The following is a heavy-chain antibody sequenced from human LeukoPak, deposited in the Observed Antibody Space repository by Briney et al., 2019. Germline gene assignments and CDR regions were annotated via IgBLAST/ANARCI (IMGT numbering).Heavy chain of an antibody. CDR2: INHSGST. D-gene: IGHD3-22*01. V-gene: IGHV4-34*01. CDR1: GGTFSGYY. CDR3: ARHNYYDSSGHFDY. Sequence: SETLSLTCAVYGGTFSGYYWSWIRQPPGKGLEWIGEINHSGSTNYNPSLKSRVTISADTSKNQFSLKLSSVTAADTAVYYCARHNYYDSSGHFDYWGQGTLVTVSS. J-gene: IGHJ4*02.